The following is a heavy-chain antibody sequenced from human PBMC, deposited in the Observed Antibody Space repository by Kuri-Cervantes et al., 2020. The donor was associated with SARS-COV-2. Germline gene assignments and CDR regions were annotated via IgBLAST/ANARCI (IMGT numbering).Heavy chain of an antibody. D-gene: IGHD6-6*01. CDR1: GYAFTSYG. CDR2: ISAYNGNT. CDR3: ARGSSSSGNYYYYGMDV. V-gene: IGHV1-18*04. J-gene: IGHJ6*02. Sequence: ASVKVSCKASGYAFTSYGISWVRQAPGQGLEWMGWISAYNGNTNYAQKLQGRVTMTTDTSTSTAYMELRSLRSDDTAVYYCARGSSSSGNYYYYGMDVWGQGTTVTVSS.